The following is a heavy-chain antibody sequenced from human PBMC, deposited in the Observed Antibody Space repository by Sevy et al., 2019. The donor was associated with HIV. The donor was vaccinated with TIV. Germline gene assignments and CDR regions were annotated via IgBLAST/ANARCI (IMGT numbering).Heavy chain of an antibody. CDR2: IYHSGST. V-gene: IGHV4-59*01. CDR3: ARCPHGGFDY. D-gene: IGHD4-17*01. Sequence: SETLSLTCTVSGGSMSAYYWSWIRQPPGKGLECVGHIYHSGSTDYNPSLKSRVTISLGASMDQFSLQLTSMTAADTAVYYCARCPHGGFDYWGQGVLVTVSS. J-gene: IGHJ4*02. CDR1: GGSMSAYY.